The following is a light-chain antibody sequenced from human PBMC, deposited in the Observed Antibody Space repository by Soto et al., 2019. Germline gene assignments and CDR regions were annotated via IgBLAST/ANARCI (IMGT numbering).Light chain of an antibody. CDR3: HQSYSTPSIT. Sequence: DIQMTQSPSSLSASVGDRVTITCRASQSISSYLNWYQQKPGKAPKLLIYAASSLQSGVPSRFSGSGSGTDFTITISSLQPEDFATYYCHQSYSTPSITFGPGTKVDIK. CDR2: AAS. J-gene: IGKJ3*01. V-gene: IGKV1-39*01. CDR1: QSISSY.